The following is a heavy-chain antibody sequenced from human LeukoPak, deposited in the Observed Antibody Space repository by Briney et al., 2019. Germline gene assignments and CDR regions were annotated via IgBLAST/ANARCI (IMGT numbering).Heavy chain of an antibody. V-gene: IGHV3-30-3*01. CDR3: ARDGPPGVITTSNY. D-gene: IGHD3-22*01. J-gene: IGHJ4*02. Sequence: GGSLRLSCVASGFTFSSYAMHWVRQAPGKGLEWVAVISYDGSNKYYADSVKGRFTISRDNSKNTLYLQMNSLRAEDTAVYYCARDGPPGVITTSNYWGQGTLVTVSS. CDR1: GFTFSSYA. CDR2: ISYDGSNK.